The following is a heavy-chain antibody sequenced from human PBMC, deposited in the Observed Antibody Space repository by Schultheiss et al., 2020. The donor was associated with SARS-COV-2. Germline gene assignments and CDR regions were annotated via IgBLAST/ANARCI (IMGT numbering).Heavy chain of an antibody. CDR3: ARENKQLERGSSAYYYYEMDV. J-gene: IGHJ6*02. CDR1: GFTFSSYA. Sequence: GESLKISCAASGFTFSSYAMHWVRQAPGKGLEWVAHIKQDGSEKYYVDSVKGRFTISRDNSKNTLYLQMNSLRVEDTAVYYCARENKQLERGSSAYYYYEMDVWGQGTTVTVSS. V-gene: IGHV3-7*01. D-gene: IGHD6-6*01. CDR2: IKQDGSEK.